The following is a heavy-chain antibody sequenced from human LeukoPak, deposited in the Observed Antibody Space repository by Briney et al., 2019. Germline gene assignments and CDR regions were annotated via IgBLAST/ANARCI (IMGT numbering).Heavy chain of an antibody. V-gene: IGHV3-30*02. D-gene: IGHD6-13*01. CDR2: IRYDGSNK. CDR3: AKDPGIAAAGSPGY. CDR1: AFTFSSYG. J-gene: IGHJ4*02. Sequence: PGGSLRLSCAVSAFTFSSYGMHWGRQAPGKGLEWVAFIRYDGSNKYYADSVKGRFTISRDNSKNTLYLQMNSLRAEDTAVYYCAKDPGIAAAGSPGYWGQGTLVTVSP.